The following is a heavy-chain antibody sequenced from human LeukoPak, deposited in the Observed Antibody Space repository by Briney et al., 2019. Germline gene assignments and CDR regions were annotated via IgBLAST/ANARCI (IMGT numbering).Heavy chain of an antibody. J-gene: IGHJ5*02. D-gene: IGHD3-10*01. CDR3: AREITMFRGSMGAWFDP. V-gene: IGHV4-59*01. CDR2: IYYSGGH. Sequence: SETLSLTCTVSGGSISSYYWSWIRQPPGKGREWLGYIYYSGGHNYHPSLKSRVTIPVETSKNQCFLKLSSGTAADTAVYYCAREITMFRGSMGAWFDPWGQGTLVTVSS. CDR1: GGSISSYY.